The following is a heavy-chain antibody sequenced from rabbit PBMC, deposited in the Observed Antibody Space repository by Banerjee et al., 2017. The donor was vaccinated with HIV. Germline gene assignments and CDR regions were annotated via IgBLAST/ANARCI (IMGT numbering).Heavy chain of an antibody. CDR3: ARDFYGYPIAWDL. CDR1: GFDFSSYY. Sequence: QLKETGGGLVQSGGTLTLTCTVSGFDFSSYYMSWVRQAPGKGLEWIGSIYGNKDSTDYASWVNGRFIISGDNAQNTVDLQMNSLTAADTATYFCARDFYGYPIAWDLWGPGTLVTVS. V-gene: IGHV1S7*01. CDR2: IYGNKDST. J-gene: IGHJ6*01. D-gene: IGHD6-1*01.